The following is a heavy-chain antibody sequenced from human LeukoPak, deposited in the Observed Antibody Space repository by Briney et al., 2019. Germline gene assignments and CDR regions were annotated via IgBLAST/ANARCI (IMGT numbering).Heavy chain of an antibody. D-gene: IGHD1-26*01. V-gene: IGHV3-20*04. CDR3: ARTQTPGVGANDAFDI. J-gene: IGHJ3*02. Sequence: GGSLRLSCAASGFTFDDYGMSWVRQAPGKGLEWVSGINWNGGSTGYADSVKGRFTISRDNAKNSLYLQMNSLRAVDTALYYCARTQTPGVGANDAFDIWGQGTMVTVSS. CDR1: GFTFDDYG. CDR2: INWNGGST.